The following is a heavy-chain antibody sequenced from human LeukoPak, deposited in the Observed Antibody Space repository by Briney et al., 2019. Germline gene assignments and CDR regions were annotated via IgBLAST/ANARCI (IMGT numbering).Heavy chain of an antibody. CDR2: TSGSGSST. CDR3: AKTFQWYYMDV. J-gene: IGHJ6*03. D-gene: IGHD6-19*01. CDR1: GFTFSSYG. V-gene: IGHV3-23*01. Sequence: GGTLRLSCAASGFTFSSYGMSWVRQAPGKGLEWVSGTSGSGSSTYYADSVKGRFTISRDNSKNTLYLQMNSLRAEDTAVYYCAKTFQWYYMDVWGKGTTVTISS.